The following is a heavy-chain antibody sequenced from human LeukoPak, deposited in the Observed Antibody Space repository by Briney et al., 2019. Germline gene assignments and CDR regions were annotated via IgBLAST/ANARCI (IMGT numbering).Heavy chain of an antibody. CDR3: ARGRRVAGSPTDY. J-gene: IGHJ4*02. V-gene: IGHV3-7*01. CDR1: GFTFSSYW. CDR2: IKQDGSEK. D-gene: IGHD6-19*01. Sequence: GSLRLSCAASGFTFSSYWMSWVRQAPGKGLEWVANIKQDGSEKYYVDSVKGRFTISRDNAKNSLYLQMNSLRAEDTAVYYCARGRRVAGSPTDYWGQGTLVTVSS.